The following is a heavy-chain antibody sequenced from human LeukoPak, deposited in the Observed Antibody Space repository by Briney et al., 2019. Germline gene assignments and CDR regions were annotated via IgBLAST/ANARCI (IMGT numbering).Heavy chain of an antibody. CDR1: GYTFTGYY. V-gene: IGHV1-69*02. CDR2: IIPILGIA. D-gene: IGHD2-15*01. Sequence: GASVKVSCKASGYTFTGYYMHLVRQAPGQGLEWMGRIIPILGIANYAQKFQGRVTITADKSTSTAYMELSSLRSEDTAVYYCASSGSEYYFDYWGQGTLVTVSS. J-gene: IGHJ4*02. CDR3: ASSGSEYYFDY.